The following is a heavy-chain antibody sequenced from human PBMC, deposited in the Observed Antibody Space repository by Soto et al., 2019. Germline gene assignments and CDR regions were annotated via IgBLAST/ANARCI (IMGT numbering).Heavy chain of an antibody. CDR1: GFTFSSYA. Sequence: QVQLVESGGGVVQPGRSLRLSCAASGFTFSSYAMHWVRQAPGKGLEWVAVISYDGSNKYYADSVKGRFTISRDNSKNPLYLQMNSLRAEDTAVYYCARDPGSSSGMSGYYYYGMDVWGQGTTVTVSS. J-gene: IGHJ6*02. D-gene: IGHD6-6*01. CDR2: ISYDGSNK. CDR3: ARDPGSSSGMSGYYYYGMDV. V-gene: IGHV3-30-3*01.